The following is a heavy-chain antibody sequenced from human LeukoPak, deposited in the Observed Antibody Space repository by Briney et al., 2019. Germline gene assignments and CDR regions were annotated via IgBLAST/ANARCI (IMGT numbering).Heavy chain of an antibody. V-gene: IGHV4-34*01. CDR1: GGSFSGYY. J-gene: IGHJ5*02. D-gene: IGHD2-2*01. CDR3: ARHGDIVVVPAANWFDP. Sequence: SETLSLTCAVYGGSFSGYYWSWIRQPPGKGLEWIGEINHSGSTNYNPSLKSRVTISVDTSKNQFSLKLSSVTPADTAVYYCARHGDIVVVPAANWFDPWGQGTLVTVSS. CDR2: INHSGST.